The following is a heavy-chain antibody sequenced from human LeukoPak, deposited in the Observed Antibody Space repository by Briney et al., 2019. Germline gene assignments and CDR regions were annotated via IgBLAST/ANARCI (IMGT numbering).Heavy chain of an antibody. V-gene: IGHV3-23*01. J-gene: IGHJ4*02. CDR2: ISGSGGST. Sequence: GGSLRLSXAASGFTFGSYAMSWVRQTPGKGLEWVSAISGSGGSTYYADSVKGRFTISRDNSKNTLYLQMNSLRAEDTAVYYCAKFLPTHIVVANYYFDYWGQGTLVTVSS. CDR3: AKFLPTHIVVANYYFDY. D-gene: IGHD2-21*01. CDR1: GFTFGSYA.